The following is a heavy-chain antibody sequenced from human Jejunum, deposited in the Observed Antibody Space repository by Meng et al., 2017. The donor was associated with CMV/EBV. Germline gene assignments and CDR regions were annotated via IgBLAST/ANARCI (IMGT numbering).Heavy chain of an antibody. CDR1: GGTFSILA. D-gene: IGHD1-26*01. J-gene: IGHJ4*02. V-gene: IGHV1-69*05. CDR3: ATGGWELMPFDF. Sequence: KASGGTFSILAISWFRQAPGQGLEWMGGIIPIFGTPNYARRFQGRVTMTTDESTSTAYMELSSLRSDDTAVYYCATGGWELMPFDFWGQGTLVTVSS. CDR2: IIPIFGTP.